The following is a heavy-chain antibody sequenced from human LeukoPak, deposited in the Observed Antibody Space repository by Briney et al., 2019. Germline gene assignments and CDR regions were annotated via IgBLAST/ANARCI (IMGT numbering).Heavy chain of an antibody. V-gene: IGHV3-21*01. CDR1: GFTFSSYS. CDR2: ISSSSSYI. Sequence: GGSLRLSCAASGFTFSSYSMNWVRQAPGKGLEWVSSISSSSSYIYYADSAKGRFTISRDNAKNSLYLQMNSLRAEDTAVYYCARGHDYYYMDVWGKGTTVTVSS. J-gene: IGHJ6*03. CDR3: ARGHDYYYMDV.